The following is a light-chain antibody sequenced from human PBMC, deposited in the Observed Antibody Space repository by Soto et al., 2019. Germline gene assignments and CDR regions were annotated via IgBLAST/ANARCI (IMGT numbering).Light chain of an antibody. J-gene: IGKJ1*01. V-gene: IGKV3-20*01. Sequence: EIVLTQSPGTLSLSPGERATLSCRASQSVDSKDLAWYQQKPGQAPRILIFAASSRATGIPDRFSGSGSGTDFTLTISRLEPGDFAVYYCQQYGYPSWTFGQGTKVDI. CDR2: AAS. CDR1: QSVDSKD. CDR3: QQYGYPSWT.